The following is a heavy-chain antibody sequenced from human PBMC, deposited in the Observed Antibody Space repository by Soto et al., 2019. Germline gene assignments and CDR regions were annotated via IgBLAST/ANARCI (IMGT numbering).Heavy chain of an antibody. Sequence: PGGSLRLSCAASGFTFSSYGMHWVRQAPGKGLEWVAVIWYDGSNKYYADSVKGRFTISRDNSKNTLYLQMNSLRAEDTAVYYCARDRALVATLVWLFDYWGQGTLVTVSS. CDR3: ARDRALVATLVWLFDY. D-gene: IGHD5-12*01. V-gene: IGHV3-33*01. CDR2: IWYDGSNK. CDR1: GFTFSSYG. J-gene: IGHJ4*02.